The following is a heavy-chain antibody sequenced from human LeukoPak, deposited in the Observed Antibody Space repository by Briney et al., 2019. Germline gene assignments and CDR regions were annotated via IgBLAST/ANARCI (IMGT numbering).Heavy chain of an antibody. Sequence: AGGSLRLSCAASGFTFSNAWMSWVRQAPGKGLEWVGRIKSKTDGGTTDYAAPVKGRFTISRDDSKNTLYLQMNSLKTEDTAVYYCTTGGVVPAAFGYYYMDVWGKGTTVTVSS. CDR1: GFTFSNAW. D-gene: IGHD2-2*01. CDR2: IKSKTDGGTT. J-gene: IGHJ6*03. V-gene: IGHV3-15*01. CDR3: TTGGVVPAAFGYYYMDV.